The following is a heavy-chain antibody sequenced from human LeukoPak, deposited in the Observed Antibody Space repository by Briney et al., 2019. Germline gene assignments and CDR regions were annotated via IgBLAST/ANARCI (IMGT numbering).Heavy chain of an antibody. CDR1: GFTFSSYA. CDR3: AKGATVTKNYYYYYMDV. Sequence: GGSLRLSCAASGFTFSSYAMSWVRQAPGKGLEWVSAISGSGGSTYYADSVKGRFTISRDSSKNTLYLQMNSLRAEDTAVYYCAKGATVTKNYYYYYMDVWGKGTTVTVSS. V-gene: IGHV3-23*01. J-gene: IGHJ6*03. D-gene: IGHD4-11*01. CDR2: ISGSGGST.